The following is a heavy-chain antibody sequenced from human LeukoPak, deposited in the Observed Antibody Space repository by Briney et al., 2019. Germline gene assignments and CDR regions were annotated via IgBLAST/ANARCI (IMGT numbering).Heavy chain of an antibody. V-gene: IGHV4-34*01. J-gene: IGHJ1*01. CDR2: INHGGST. CDR3: ARYLDYGGNSRVFQH. Sequence: PSETLSLTCAVYGGSLSAYYWTWIRQPPGKGLEWIGEINHGGSTNYNPSLKSRVTISVDTSKNQFSLKLSSVTAADTAVYYRARYLDYGGNSRVFQHWGQGTLVTVSS. D-gene: IGHD4-23*01. CDR1: GGSLSAYY.